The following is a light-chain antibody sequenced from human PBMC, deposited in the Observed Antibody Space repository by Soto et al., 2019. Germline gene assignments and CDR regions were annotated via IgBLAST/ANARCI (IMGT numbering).Light chain of an antibody. CDR1: SSDVGSYNL. V-gene: IGLV2-23*01. Sequence: QSALTQPASVSGSPGQSITISCTGTSSDVGSYNLVSWYQQHPGKAPKLLIYEGSKRPSGVSNRFSGSKSGNTASLTISGLQAEAEADYYCCSYAGSVWVFGGGTKVTVL. CDR3: CSYAGSVWV. CDR2: EGS. J-gene: IGLJ3*02.